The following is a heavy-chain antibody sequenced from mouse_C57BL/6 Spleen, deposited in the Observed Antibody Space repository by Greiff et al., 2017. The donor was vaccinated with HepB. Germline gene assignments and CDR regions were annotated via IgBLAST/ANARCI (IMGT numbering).Heavy chain of an antibody. J-gene: IGHJ4*01. CDR3: ARGYVGYAMDY. Sequence: QVQLQQPGAELVMPGASVKLSCKASGYTFTSYWMHWVKQRPGQGLEWIGEIDPSDSYTNYNQKFKGKSTLTVDKSSSTAYMQLSSLTSEDSAVYYCARGYVGYAMDYWGQGTSVTVSS. CDR2: IDPSDSYT. D-gene: IGHD2-2*01. CDR1: GYTFTSYW. V-gene: IGHV1-69*01.